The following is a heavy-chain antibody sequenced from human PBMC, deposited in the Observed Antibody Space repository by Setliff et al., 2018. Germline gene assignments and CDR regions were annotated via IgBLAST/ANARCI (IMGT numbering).Heavy chain of an antibody. D-gene: IGHD1-1*01. CDR2: INPNNGGT. J-gene: IGHJ6*03. Sequence: ASVKVSCKASQYTFTAHYLHWVRQAPGQGLEWMGWINPNNGGTKYAQKFQGRVTMTRDTSISTGYMELSRLRYDDTAVYYCARSPTRTTGSHYLGYYYYYMDFWGKGTTVTVSS. CDR1: QYTFTAHY. V-gene: IGHV1-2*02. CDR3: ARSPTRTTGSHYLGYYYYYMDF.